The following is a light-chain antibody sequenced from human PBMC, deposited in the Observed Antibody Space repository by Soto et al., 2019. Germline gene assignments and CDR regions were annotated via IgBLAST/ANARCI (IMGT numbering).Light chain of an antibody. Sequence: EIVLTQSPGTLSLSPGERVSLSCRASQSVDSNYLAWYQQKPGQAPRLLIYGASTRATGIPARFSGSGSGTDFTLTISRLEPEDFAVYYCQQRSNWPLITFGQGTRLEIK. V-gene: IGKV3D-20*02. CDR2: GAS. J-gene: IGKJ5*01. CDR3: QQRSNWPLIT. CDR1: QSVDSNY.